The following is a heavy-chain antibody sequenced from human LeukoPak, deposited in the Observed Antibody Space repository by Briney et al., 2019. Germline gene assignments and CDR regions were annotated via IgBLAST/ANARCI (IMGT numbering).Heavy chain of an antibody. CDR1: GFSISSHW. J-gene: IGHJ4*02. D-gene: IGHD3-10*01. CDR3: ARGPPYGSRSDFLDY. Sequence: GGSLRLSCVASGFSISSHWMSWVRQAPGKGLEWVASLKEDVSARNLADSVKGRFTISTDNAKNSLNLQMNSLRVEDTAVYYCARGPPYGSRSDFLDYWGLGTLVTVSS. V-gene: IGHV3-7*01. CDR2: LKEDVSAR.